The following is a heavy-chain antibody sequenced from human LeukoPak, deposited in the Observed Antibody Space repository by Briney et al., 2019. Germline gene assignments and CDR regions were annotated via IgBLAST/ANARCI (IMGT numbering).Heavy chain of an antibody. CDR3: ARERSDVTMIVVVRYYYYYMDV. V-gene: IGHV1-2*02. Sequence: ASVKVSCKASGYTFTSYGISWVRQAPGQGLEWMGWINPNSGGTNYAQKFHGRVTMTRDTSISTAYMELSRLRSDDTAVYYCARERSDVTMIVVVRYYYYYMDVWGKGTTVTVSS. CDR2: INPNSGGT. CDR1: GYTFTSYG. J-gene: IGHJ6*03. D-gene: IGHD3-22*01.